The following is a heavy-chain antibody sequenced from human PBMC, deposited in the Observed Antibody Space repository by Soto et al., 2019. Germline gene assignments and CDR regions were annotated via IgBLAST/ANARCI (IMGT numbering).Heavy chain of an antibody. D-gene: IGHD2-21*02. CDR3: ARDLWGYCGTDCYPLDV. CDR2: MYNTGST. J-gene: IGHJ6*02. CDR1: GGSISEFY. V-gene: IGHV4-59*01. Sequence: SETLCLTCTVFGGSISEFYWSWILQPPGKGLEWIGYMYNTGSTVYNPSFKSRVTISVDTSKNQFSLKLNSVTAADTAVYYCARDLWGYCGTDCYPLDVWGQGTTVTVSS.